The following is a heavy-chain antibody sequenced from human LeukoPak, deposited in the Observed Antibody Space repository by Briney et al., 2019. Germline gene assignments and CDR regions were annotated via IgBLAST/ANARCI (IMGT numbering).Heavy chain of an antibody. CDR1: GFTFSSYE. D-gene: IGHD1-14*01. Sequence: GGSLRLSCAASGFTFSSYEMNWVRQAPGRGLEWVSYISSSGSIIYYADSVKGRFTISRDNAKNSLYLQMNSLRAEDTAVYYCARGGLPKPFDYWGQGTLVTVSS. V-gene: IGHV3-48*03. J-gene: IGHJ4*02. CDR3: ARGGLPKPFDY. CDR2: ISSSGSII.